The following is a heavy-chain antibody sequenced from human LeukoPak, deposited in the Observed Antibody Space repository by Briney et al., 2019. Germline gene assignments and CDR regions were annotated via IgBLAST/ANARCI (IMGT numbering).Heavy chain of an antibody. CDR3: AKGADYDRSGYLDY. CDR2: IRYDGSNK. CDR1: GFTFSSYG. D-gene: IGHD3-22*01. V-gene: IGHV3-30*02. J-gene: IGHJ4*02. Sequence: GGSLRLSCAASGFTFSSYGMHWVRQAPGKGLEWVAFIRYDGSNKYYADSVKGRFTISRDNSKNTLSLQMNSLRAEDTAVYYCAKGADYDRSGYLDYWGQGTLVTVSS.